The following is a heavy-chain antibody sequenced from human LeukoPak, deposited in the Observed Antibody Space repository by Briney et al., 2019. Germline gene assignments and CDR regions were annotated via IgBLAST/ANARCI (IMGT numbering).Heavy chain of an antibody. V-gene: IGHV3-48*04. CDR1: GFTFSSYI. D-gene: IGHD3-22*01. Sequence: GGSLRLSCAASGFTFSSYIMNWVRQPPGKGLEWVSYITGSSGTIHYADSVKGRFTISRDNAKNSLYLQMNSLRAEDTAVYYCTRGDSSGYVCDYWGQGTLVTVSS. CDR3: TRGDSSGYVCDY. J-gene: IGHJ4*02. CDR2: ITGSSGTI.